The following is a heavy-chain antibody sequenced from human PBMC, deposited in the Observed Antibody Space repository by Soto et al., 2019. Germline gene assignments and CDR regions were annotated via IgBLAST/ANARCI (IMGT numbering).Heavy chain of an antibody. V-gene: IGHV1-8*01. J-gene: IGHJ6*02. CDR1: GYTFTSYD. CDR2: MNPNSGNT. CDR3: ARGSGGSGRSYYYGLDV. Sequence: ASVKVSCKASGYTFTSYDINWVRQATGQGIEWMGWMNPNSGNTGYAQKFQGRVTMTRNTSISTAYMELSSLRSEDTAVYYCARGSGGSGRSYYYGLDVWGQGTTVTVSS. D-gene: IGHD3-10*01.